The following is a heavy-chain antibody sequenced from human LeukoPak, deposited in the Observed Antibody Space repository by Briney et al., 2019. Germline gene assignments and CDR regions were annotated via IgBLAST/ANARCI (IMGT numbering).Heavy chain of an antibody. D-gene: IGHD3-9*01. J-gene: IGHJ6*03. CDR3: AKTYLTGHHYYYYMDV. Sequence: GGSLRLSCAASGFTFSSYAMSWVRQAPGKGLEWVSAISGSGGSTYYADSVKGRFTISRDNSKNTLYLQMNSLRAEDTAVYYCAKTYLTGHHYYYYMDVWGKGTTVTVSS. CDR1: GFTFSSYA. CDR2: ISGSGGST. V-gene: IGHV3-23*01.